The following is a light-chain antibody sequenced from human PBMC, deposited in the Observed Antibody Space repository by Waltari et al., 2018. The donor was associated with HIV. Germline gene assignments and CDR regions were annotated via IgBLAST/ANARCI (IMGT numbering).Light chain of an antibody. J-gene: IGLJ3*02. V-gene: IGLV2-14*03. Sequence: QSALTQPASVSGSPGQSITISCTGTSRAIGIFNYVSWYQQHPGKAPKLMISDVSNRPSGVSSRFSGSKSGNTASLTISGLQAEDEADYYCTSFTRSSTWVFGGGTKLTVL. CDR3: TSFTRSSTWV. CDR1: SRAIGIFNY. CDR2: DVS.